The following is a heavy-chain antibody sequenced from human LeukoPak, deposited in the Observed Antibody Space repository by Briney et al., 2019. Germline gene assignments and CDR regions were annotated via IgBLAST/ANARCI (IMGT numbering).Heavy chain of an antibody. J-gene: IGHJ4*02. Sequence: PSETLSLTCTVSGGSISSYYWSWIRQPPGKGLGWIGYIYYSGSTNYNSSLKSRVTISVDTSKNQFSLKLSSVTAADTAVYYCARLRGGGSYGLVDYWGQGTLVTVSS. CDR3: ARLRGGGSYGLVDY. D-gene: IGHD5-18*01. V-gene: IGHV4-59*01. CDR1: GGSISSYY. CDR2: IYYSGST.